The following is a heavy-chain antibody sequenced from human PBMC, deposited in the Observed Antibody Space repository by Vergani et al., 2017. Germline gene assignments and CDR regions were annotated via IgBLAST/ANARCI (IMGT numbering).Heavy chain of an antibody. CDR2: INHSGST. Sequence: QVKLQQWGAGLLKPSETLSLTCAVYGGSFSGYYWSWIRQPPGKGLEWIGEINHSGSTNYNPSLKSRVSISVDTSKNQFSLKLSSVTAADTAVYYCARGRYYGSGSYNDYWGQGTLVTVSS. CDR3: ARGRYYGSGSYNDY. J-gene: IGHJ4*02. V-gene: IGHV4-34*01. D-gene: IGHD3-10*01. CDR1: GGSFSGYY.